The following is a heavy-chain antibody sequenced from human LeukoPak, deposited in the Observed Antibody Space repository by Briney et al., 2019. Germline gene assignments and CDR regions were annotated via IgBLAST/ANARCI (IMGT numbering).Heavy chain of an antibody. CDR1: GGSINSYY. V-gene: IGHV4-4*07. CDR3: ARAAYGDYRYYYFYLDV. J-gene: IGHJ6*03. Sequence: SETLSLTCTVPGGSINSYYWSWIRQPAGKGLEWIGRIYTSGSSNYNPSLKSRVTMSVDTSKNQFSLRLTSVTAADTAVYYCARAAYGDYRYYYFYLDVWGKGTTVTVFS. D-gene: IGHD4-17*01. CDR2: IYTSGSS.